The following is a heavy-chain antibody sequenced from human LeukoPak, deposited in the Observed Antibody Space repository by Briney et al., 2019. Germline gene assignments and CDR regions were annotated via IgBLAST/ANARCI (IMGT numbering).Heavy chain of an antibody. J-gene: IGHJ3*02. CDR3: ARESVTAGGDDAFDI. CDR1: GFTFSRHY. V-gene: IGHV3-7*01. D-gene: IGHD6-13*01. CDR2: IKQDESDK. Sequence: GGSLRLSCAASGFTFSRHYMSWVRQAPGKGLEWVANIKQDESDKFYVDSVRGRFTISRDNAKNSLYLQMNSLRVEDTAVYYCARESVTAGGDDAFDIWGQGTMVTVYS.